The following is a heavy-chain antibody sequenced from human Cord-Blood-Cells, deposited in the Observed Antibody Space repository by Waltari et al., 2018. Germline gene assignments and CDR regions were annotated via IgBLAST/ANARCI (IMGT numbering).Heavy chain of an antibody. J-gene: IGHJ3*02. CDR3: ARDRDGSYYAFDI. CDR2: ISSSSSYI. Sequence: EVQLVESGGGLVKPGGSLRLSCAASGFTFSSYSMNWVRQAPGKGLEWVSSISSSSSYIYYADSVKGRCTISRDNAKNSLYLQMNSLRAEDTAVYYCARDRDGSYYAFDIWGQGTMVTVSS. V-gene: IGHV3-21*01. D-gene: IGHD1-26*01. CDR1: GFTFSSYS.